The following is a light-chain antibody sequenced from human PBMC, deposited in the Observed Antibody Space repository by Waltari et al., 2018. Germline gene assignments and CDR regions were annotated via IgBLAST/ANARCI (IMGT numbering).Light chain of an antibody. CDR3: QQRTNGPPVT. Sequence: EIVLTQSPATLSLSPVERATLSCRASQSVSTYLAWYQHKPGQAPRLLIYGASNRATGIPARCSGSGYGTDFTLTISSLEPDDFAVYYCQQRTNGPPVTFGQGTRLDLK. CDR1: QSVSTY. J-gene: IGKJ5*01. CDR2: GAS. V-gene: IGKV3-11*01.